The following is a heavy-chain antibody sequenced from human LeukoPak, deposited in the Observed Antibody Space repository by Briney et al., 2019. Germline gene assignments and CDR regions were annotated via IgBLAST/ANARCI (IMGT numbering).Heavy chain of an antibody. Sequence: GGSLRLSCAASGFTFGDYAMSWVRQAPGKGLEWVGFIRSKAYGGTTEYAASVKGRFTISRDDSKSIAYLQMNSLKTEDTAVYYCTRGYDILTDAFDIWGQGTMVTVSS. J-gene: IGHJ3*02. V-gene: IGHV3-49*04. CDR1: GFTFGDYA. D-gene: IGHD3-9*01. CDR3: TRGYDILTDAFDI. CDR2: IRSKAYGGTT.